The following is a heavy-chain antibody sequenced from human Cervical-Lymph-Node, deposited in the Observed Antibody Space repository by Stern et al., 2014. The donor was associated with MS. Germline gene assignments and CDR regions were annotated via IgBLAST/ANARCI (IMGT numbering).Heavy chain of an antibody. D-gene: IGHD6-13*01. Sequence: VQLLESGAEVKKPGSSVKVSCKASGDTFNNFDIGWVRQAPGQGPEWFGGITPLFGTANYAQGLQDRVTFTADESTSTTYMELSRLRSEDTAIYYCARHQGGVAAFWGQGTLVTVSS. CDR2: ITPLFGTA. V-gene: IGHV1-69*01. CDR1: GDTFNNFD. J-gene: IGHJ4*02. CDR3: ARHQGGVAAF.